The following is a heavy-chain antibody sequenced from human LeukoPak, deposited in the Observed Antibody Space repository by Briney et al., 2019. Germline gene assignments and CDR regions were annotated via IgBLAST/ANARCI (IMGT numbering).Heavy chain of an antibody. Sequence: SETLSLTCTVSGGSISSSSYYWGWIRQPPGKGLEWIGSIYYSGSTYYNPPLKSRITISVDTSKNHFSLRLSSVTAADTAVYYCARGSRAFDIWGQGTMVTVSS. J-gene: IGHJ3*02. CDR2: IYYSGST. V-gene: IGHV4-39*07. CDR3: ARGSRAFDI. CDR1: GGSISSSSYY.